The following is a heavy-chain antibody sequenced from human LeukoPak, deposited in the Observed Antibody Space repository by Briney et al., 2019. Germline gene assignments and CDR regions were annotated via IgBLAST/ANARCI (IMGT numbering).Heavy chain of an antibody. CDR2: ISGSGGST. V-gene: IGHV3-23*01. J-gene: IGHJ6*03. CDR1: GFTFSSYG. D-gene: IGHD3-10*01. Sequence: PGGSLRLSCAASGFTFSSYGMSWVRQAPGKGLEWVSAISGSGGSTYYADSVKGRFTISRDNSKNTLYLQMNGLRAEDTAVYYCAKGGAVSSKSITMIRGTRRYYYYMDVWGKGTTVTISS. CDR3: AKGGAVSSKSITMIRGTRRYYYYMDV.